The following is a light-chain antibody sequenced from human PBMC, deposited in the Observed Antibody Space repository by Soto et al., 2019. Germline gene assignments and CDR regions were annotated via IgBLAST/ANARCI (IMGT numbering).Light chain of an antibody. CDR3: QQYNNWPLT. CDR1: QSVTSA. J-gene: IGKJ4*01. CDR2: DAS. V-gene: IGKV3-15*01. Sequence: EIVMTQSPATLSMSPGERATLSCRASQSVTSALAWYQQKPGQAPRLLIYDASTRDTGVPARFSGSGSGTEFTLTISSLQSEDFAVYFCQQYNNWPLTFGGGTQVVI.